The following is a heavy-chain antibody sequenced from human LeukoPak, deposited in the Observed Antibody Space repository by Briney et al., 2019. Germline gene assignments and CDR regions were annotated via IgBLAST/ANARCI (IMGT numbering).Heavy chain of an antibody. D-gene: IGHD5-18*01. CDR3: ARHLSGVTGYTYGRGIDY. J-gene: IGHJ4*02. Sequence: GGSLRLSCAASGFTLSSYEMNWVRQAPGKGLEWVSYISSSGSTIYYADSLKGRFTISRDNAKTSLYLQMISLRAEDTAVYYCARHLSGVTGYTYGRGIDYWGQGTLVTVSS. CDR2: ISSSGSTI. CDR1: GFTLSSYE. V-gene: IGHV3-48*03.